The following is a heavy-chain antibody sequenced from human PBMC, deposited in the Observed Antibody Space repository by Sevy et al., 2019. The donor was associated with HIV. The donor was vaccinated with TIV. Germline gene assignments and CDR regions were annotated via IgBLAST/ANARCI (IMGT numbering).Heavy chain of an antibody. CDR3: AKGGCSGGSCYPSGGNWFDP. D-gene: IGHD2-15*01. V-gene: IGHV3-9*01. CDR2: ISWNSGSI. Sequence: GGSLRLSCAASGFTFDDYAMHWVRQAPGKGLEWVSGISWNSGSIGYAASVKGRFTISRDNAKNSLYLQMNSLRAEDTALYYCAKGGCSGGSCYPSGGNWFDPWGQGTLVTVSS. CDR1: GFTFDDYA. J-gene: IGHJ5*02.